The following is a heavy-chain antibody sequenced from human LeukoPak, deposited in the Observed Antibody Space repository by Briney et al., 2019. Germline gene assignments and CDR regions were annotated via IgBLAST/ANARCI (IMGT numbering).Heavy chain of an antibody. J-gene: IGHJ4*02. CDR2: IYHSGST. D-gene: IGHD3-3*01. CDR1: GYSISSGYY. CDR3: ARRYDFWSGLSAYFDY. V-gene: IGHV4-38-2*01. Sequence: SETLSLTCAVSGYSISSGYYWGWIRQPPGKGLEWIGSIYHSGSTSYNPSLKSRVTISVDTSKNQFSLKLSSVTAADTAVYYCARRYDFWSGLSAYFDYWGQGTLVTVSS.